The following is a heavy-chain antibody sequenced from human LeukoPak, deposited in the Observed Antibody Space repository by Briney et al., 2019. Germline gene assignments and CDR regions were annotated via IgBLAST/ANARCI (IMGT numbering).Heavy chain of an antibody. D-gene: IGHD7-27*01. CDR3: AREGLGIVLPIDY. CDR1: GGSFSGYY. CDR2: INHSGST. V-gene: IGHV4-34*01. Sequence: PSETLSLTCAVYGGSFSGYYWSWIRQPPGKGLEWIREINHSGSTNYNPSLKSRVTISVDTSKNQFSLKLSSVTAADTAVYYCAREGLGIVLPIDYWGQGTLVTVSS. J-gene: IGHJ4*02.